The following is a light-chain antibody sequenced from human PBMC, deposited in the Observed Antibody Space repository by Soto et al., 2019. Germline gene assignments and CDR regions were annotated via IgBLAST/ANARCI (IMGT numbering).Light chain of an antibody. CDR1: QSVSSSY. Sequence: EIVLTQSPGTLSLSPGERATLSCTASQSVSSSYFAWYQQKPGQAPRLLIYGASSRATGIPDRFSGSGSGTDFTLIISRLEPEDFAVYYCQQYGISPYTFGQGTKLEIK. CDR3: QQYGISPYT. J-gene: IGKJ2*01. V-gene: IGKV3-20*01. CDR2: GAS.